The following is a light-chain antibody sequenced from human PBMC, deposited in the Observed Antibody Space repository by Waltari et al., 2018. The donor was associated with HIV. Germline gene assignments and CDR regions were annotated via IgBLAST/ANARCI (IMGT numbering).Light chain of an antibody. CDR2: WAS. J-gene: IGKJ3*01. V-gene: IGKV4-1*01. CDR1: QSVLYSSNNKNY. CDR3: QQYFSTSLFT. Sequence: DIVMTQSPDSLAVSLGETATINCKSSQSVLYSSNNKNYLAWYQQKPGQPPKLLIYWASTRESGVPDRFTGSGSGTDFTLTISSLQAEDVAVYYCQQYFSTSLFTFGPGTKLDIK.